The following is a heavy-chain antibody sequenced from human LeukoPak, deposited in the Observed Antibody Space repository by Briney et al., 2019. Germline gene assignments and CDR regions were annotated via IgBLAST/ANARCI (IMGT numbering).Heavy chain of an antibody. J-gene: IGHJ6*02. CDR3: AREGGYGSGSYYNVPNYYYYYGMDV. V-gene: IGHV1-3*01. CDR1: GYTFTSYA. Sequence: ASVKVSCKASGYTFTSYAMHWVRQAPGQRLEWMGWINAGNGNTKYSQKFQGRVTITRDTSASTAYMELSSLRSEDTAVYYCAREGGYGSGSYYNVPNYYYYYGMDVWGQGTTVTVSS. CDR2: INAGNGNT. D-gene: IGHD3-10*01.